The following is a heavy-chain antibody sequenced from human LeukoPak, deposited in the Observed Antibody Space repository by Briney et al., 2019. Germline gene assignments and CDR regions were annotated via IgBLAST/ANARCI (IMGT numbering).Heavy chain of an antibody. Sequence: GGSLRLSCAGSGFTFSSYAMSWVRQAPGKGLEWVSVICGGGSNTYYADSVKGRFTISRDNSKNTLYLQMNSLRAEDTAVYYCARAKVLLWFGELFGSDAFDIWGQGTMVTVSS. V-gene: IGHV3-23*03. CDR3: ARAKVLLWFGELFGSDAFDI. D-gene: IGHD3-10*01. CDR2: ICGGGSNT. CDR1: GFTFSSYA. J-gene: IGHJ3*02.